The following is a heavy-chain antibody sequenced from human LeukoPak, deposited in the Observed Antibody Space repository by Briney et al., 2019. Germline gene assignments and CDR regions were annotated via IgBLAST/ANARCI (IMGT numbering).Heavy chain of an antibody. D-gene: IGHD3-10*01. CDR3: AREDYYGSGSYYRYNWFDP. Sequence: GGSLRLSCAASGFTFSSYEMNWVRQAPGKGLEWVSYISNSGSTIYYADSVKGRFTISRDNDKNSLYLQMNSMRAEDTAVYYCAREDYYGSGSYYRYNWFDPWGQGTLVTVSS. V-gene: IGHV3-48*03. CDR1: GFTFSSYE. CDR2: ISNSGSTI. J-gene: IGHJ5*02.